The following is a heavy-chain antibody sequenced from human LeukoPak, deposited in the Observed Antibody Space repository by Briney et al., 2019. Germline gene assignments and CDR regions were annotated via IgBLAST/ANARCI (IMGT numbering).Heavy chain of an antibody. D-gene: IGHD2-2*01. V-gene: IGHV3-21*04. J-gene: IGHJ6*02. CDR1: GFTFSSYS. CDR3: AKGRYCDSTTCAYHGLDV. CDR2: ISSSSSYI. Sequence: GGSLRLSCAASGFTFSSYSMNWVRQAPGKGLEWVSSISSSSSYIYYADSVEGRFTISRDNAKNSLYLQMNSLRAEDTAVYYCAKGRYCDSTTCAYHGLDVWGQGTTVTVSS.